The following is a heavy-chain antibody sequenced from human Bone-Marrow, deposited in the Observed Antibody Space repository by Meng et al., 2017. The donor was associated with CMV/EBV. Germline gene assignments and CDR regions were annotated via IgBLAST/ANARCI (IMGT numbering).Heavy chain of an antibody. J-gene: IGHJ6*02. CDR3: AADPITIFGVVIIGGMGV. V-gene: IGHV1-46*01. D-gene: IGHD3-3*01. CDR2: INPSGGST. CDR1: GYTFTSYY. Sequence: ASVKVSCKASGYTFTSYYMHWVRQAPGQGLEWMGIINPSGGSTSYAQKFQGRVTMNRDTSISTAYMELSSLRSEDTAVYYCAADPITIFGVVIIGGMGVWGQGTTVTVSS.